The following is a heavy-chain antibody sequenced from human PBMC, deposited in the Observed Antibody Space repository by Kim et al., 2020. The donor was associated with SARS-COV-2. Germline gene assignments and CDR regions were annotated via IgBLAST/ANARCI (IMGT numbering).Heavy chain of an antibody. CDR1: GGFISSYY. CDR2: IFNSGRT. V-gene: IGHV4-59*13. Sequence: SETLSLTCTVSGGFISSYYWSWVRQPPGKGLEWIGYIFNSGRTNYNPSLKSRVTISVDTSKNQFSLILSSVTAADTAMYYCARASSYYVIDYWGQGLLVTVSS. CDR3: ARASSYYVIDY. D-gene: IGHD1-26*01. J-gene: IGHJ4*02.